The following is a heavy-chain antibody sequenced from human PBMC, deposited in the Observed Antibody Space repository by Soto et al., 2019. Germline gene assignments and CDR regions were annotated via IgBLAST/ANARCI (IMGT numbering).Heavy chain of an antibody. CDR3: ARVGGFGATTIDY. Sequence: SETLSLTCTVSGGSLSSSSYYWGWIRQPPGKGLEWIGYIYYSGSTYYNPSLKSRVTISVDTSKNQFSLKLSSVTAADTAVYYCARVGGFGATTIDYWGQGTLATVSS. D-gene: IGHD3-10*01. CDR1: GGSLSSSSYY. V-gene: IGHV4-30-4*08. CDR2: IYYSGST. J-gene: IGHJ4*02.